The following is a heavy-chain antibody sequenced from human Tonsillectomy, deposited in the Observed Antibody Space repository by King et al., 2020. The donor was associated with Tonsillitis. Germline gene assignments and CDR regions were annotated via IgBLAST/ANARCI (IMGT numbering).Heavy chain of an antibody. CDR2: IYYSGST. J-gene: IGHJ6*02. D-gene: IGHD4-17*01. Sequence: QLQESGPGLVKPSETLSLTCTVSGGSISSSSYYWGWIRQPPGKGLEWIGSIYYSGSTYYNPSLKSRVTISVDTSKNQFSLKLSSVTPADTAVYYCARLTVIYGMDVWGQGTTVTVSS. V-gene: IGHV4-39*01. CDR1: GGSISSSSYY. CDR3: ARLTVIYGMDV.